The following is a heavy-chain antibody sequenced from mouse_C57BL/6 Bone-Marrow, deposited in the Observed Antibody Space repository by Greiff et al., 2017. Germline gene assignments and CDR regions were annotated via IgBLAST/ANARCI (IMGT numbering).Heavy chain of an antibody. CDR3: ASEDLLGHWYFDV. CDR1: GYTFTSYW. V-gene: IGHV1-7*01. J-gene: IGHJ1*03. CDR2: INPSSGYT. D-gene: IGHD4-1*01. Sequence: VQLQQSGAELAKPGASVKLSCKASGYTFTSYWMHWVKQRPGQGLEWIGYINPSSGYTKYNQKFKDKATLTADKSSSTAYMQLSSLTYADSAVYYCASEDLLGHWYFDVWGTGTTVTVSS.